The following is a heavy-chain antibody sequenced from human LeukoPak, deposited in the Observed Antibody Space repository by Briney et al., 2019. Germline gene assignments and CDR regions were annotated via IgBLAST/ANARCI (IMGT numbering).Heavy chain of an antibody. CDR2: IDASGVNT. Sequence: GGSLRLSCAASGFTFSGYAMYWVRQAPGKGLEWVSCIDASGVNTYYADSVKGRFTISRDNSNNTLYLQMNSLRAEDTAVYYCAKGSGSGWYGWFDPWGQGTLVTVSS. CDR1: GFTFSGYA. V-gene: IGHV3-23*01. CDR3: AKGSGSGWYGWFDP. D-gene: IGHD6-19*01. J-gene: IGHJ5*02.